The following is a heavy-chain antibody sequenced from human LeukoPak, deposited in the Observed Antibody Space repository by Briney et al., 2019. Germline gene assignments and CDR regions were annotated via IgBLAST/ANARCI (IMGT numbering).Heavy chain of an antibody. CDR1: RYIFTGYH. V-gene: IGHV1-2*02. CDR2: INPKSGGT. J-gene: IGHJ3*02. D-gene: IGHD6-6*01. Sequence: ASVKVSCTASRYIFTGYHIHWIRQAPGQGLEWMGMINPKSGGTDYAQQFQGRVTMTRDTSISTAYMDLSRLTSDDTAVYYCASSLVPTPDDAFDIWGQGTVVFVSS. CDR3: ASSLVPTPDDAFDI.